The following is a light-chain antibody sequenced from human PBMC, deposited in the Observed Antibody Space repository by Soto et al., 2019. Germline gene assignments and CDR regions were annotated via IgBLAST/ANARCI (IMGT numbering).Light chain of an antibody. V-gene: IGLV1-40*01. Sequence: QPVLTQPPSGQRVTISCTGNSSNIGAGFDVHWYQQLPGTAPKLLIYDNSNRPSGVPDRFSGSKSGTSASLAITGLQAEDGTDYYCQSYDSRLSAVVFGGGTKLTVL. J-gene: IGLJ2*01. CDR1: SSNIGAGFD. CDR2: DNS. CDR3: QSYDSRLSAVV.